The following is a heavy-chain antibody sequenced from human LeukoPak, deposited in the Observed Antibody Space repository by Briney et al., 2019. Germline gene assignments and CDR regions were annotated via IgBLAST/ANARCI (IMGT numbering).Heavy chain of an antibody. Sequence: PSETLSLTCTVSGGSISSYYWSWIRQPAGKGLEWIGRIYTSGSTNYNPSLKSRVTMSVDTSKNQFSLKLSSVTAADTAVYYCARGYCSSTSCYLYYFDYWGQGTLVTVSS. V-gene: IGHV4-4*07. CDR2: IYTSGST. CDR1: GGSISSYY. J-gene: IGHJ4*02. CDR3: ARGYCSSTSCYLYYFDY. D-gene: IGHD2-2*01.